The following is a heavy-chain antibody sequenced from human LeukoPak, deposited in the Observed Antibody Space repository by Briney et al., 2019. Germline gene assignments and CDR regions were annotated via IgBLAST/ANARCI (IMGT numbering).Heavy chain of an antibody. V-gene: IGHV3-48*01. CDR1: GFTFSSYS. CDR2: ISSSSSTI. Sequence: GGSLRLSCAASGFTFSSYSMNWVRQAPGKWLEWVSYISSSSSTIYYADSVKGRFTISRDNAKNSLYLQMNSLRAEDTAVYYCARRSYYYGSGSYYNPDSYFDYWGQGTLVTVSS. D-gene: IGHD3-10*01. CDR3: ARRSYYYGSGSYYNPDSYFDY. J-gene: IGHJ4*02.